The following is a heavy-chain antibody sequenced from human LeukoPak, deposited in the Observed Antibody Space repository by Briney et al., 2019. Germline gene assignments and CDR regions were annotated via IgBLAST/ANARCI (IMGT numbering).Heavy chain of an antibody. CDR2: IKQDGSEK. V-gene: IGHV3-7*01. Sequence: GGSLRLSCAASGFTFSSYWMSWVRQAPGKGLEWVANIKQDGSEKYYVDSVKGRFTISRDNAKNSLYLQMNSLRAEDTAVYYCARDPYSGAYGDTYYYYMDVWGKGTTVTISS. CDR3: ARDPYSGAYGDTYYYYMDV. D-gene: IGHD1-26*01. J-gene: IGHJ6*03. CDR1: GFTFSSYW.